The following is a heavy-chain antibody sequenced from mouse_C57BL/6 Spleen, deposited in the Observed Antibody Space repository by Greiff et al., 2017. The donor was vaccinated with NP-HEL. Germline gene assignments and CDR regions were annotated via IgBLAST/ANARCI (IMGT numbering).Heavy chain of an antibody. V-gene: IGHV5-9-1*02. D-gene: IGHD1-1*01. CDR1: GFTFSSYA. CDR3: TTTVVAPYYFDY. CDR2: ISSGGDYI. Sequence: EVKLVESGEGLVKPGGSLKLSCAASGFTFSSYAMSWVRQTPEKRLEWVAYISSGGDYIYYADTVKGRFTISRDNARNTLYLQMSSLKSEDTAMYYCTTTVVAPYYFDYWGQGTTLTVSS. J-gene: IGHJ2*01.